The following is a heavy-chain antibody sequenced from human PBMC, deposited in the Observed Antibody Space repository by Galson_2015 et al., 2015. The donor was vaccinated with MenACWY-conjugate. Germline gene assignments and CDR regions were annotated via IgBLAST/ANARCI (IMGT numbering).Heavy chain of an antibody. Sequence: SLRLSCAASGFTFSSYAMHWVRQAPGKGLEWVAVISYDGSNKYYADSVKGRFTISRDNSKNTLYLQMNSPRSDDTAVYYCASGWYYYDSSGYDWAFDIWGQGTMVTVSS. D-gene: IGHD3-22*01. J-gene: IGHJ3*02. CDR1: GFTFSSYA. CDR3: ASGWYYYDSSGYDWAFDI. CDR2: ISYDGSNK. V-gene: IGHV3-30*04.